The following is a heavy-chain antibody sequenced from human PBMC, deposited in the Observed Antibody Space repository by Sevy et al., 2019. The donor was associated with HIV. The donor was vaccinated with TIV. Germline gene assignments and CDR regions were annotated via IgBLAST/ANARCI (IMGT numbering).Heavy chain of an antibody. V-gene: IGHV4-59*01. Sequence: SETLSLTCTVSGGSISSYYWSWIRQPPGKGLEWIGYIYYSGTTNYNPSLKSRVTISVDTSKNQFSLKLSSVTAADTAVYYCARFHKGRITMVRGEITGFDPWGQGTLVTVSS. D-gene: IGHD3-10*01. J-gene: IGHJ5*02. CDR3: ARFHKGRITMVRGEITGFDP. CDR2: IYYSGTT. CDR1: GGSISSYY.